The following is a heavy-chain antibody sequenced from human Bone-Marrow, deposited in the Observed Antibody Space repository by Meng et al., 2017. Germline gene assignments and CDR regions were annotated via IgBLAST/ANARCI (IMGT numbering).Heavy chain of an antibody. CDR3: ARAYCSSTSCYGGWFDP. CDR2: INPNSGGT. Sequence: ASVKVSCKASGYTFTGYYMHWVRQAPGQGLEWMGWINPNSGGTNYAQKFQGRVTMTRDTSISTAYMELGRLRSDDTAVYYCARAYCSSTSCYGGWFDPWGQGTLVTVSS. D-gene: IGHD2-2*01. CDR1: GYTFTGYY. V-gene: IGHV1-2*02. J-gene: IGHJ5*02.